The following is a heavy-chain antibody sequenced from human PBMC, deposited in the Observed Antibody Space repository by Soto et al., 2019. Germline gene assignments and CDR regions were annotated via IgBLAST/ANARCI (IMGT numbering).Heavy chain of an antibody. J-gene: IGHJ6*02. V-gene: IGHV4-34*01. CDR1: GGSFSGYY. Sequence: QVQLQQWGAGLLKPSETLSLTCAVYGGSFSGYYWSWIRQPPGKGLDWIGEINHSGSTNYNPSLTSRVXTSTDXXKNQFSLKLSSVTAADTAVYYCARGQEYYYYGMDVWGQGTTVTVSS. CDR2: INHSGST. CDR3: ARGQEYYYYGMDV.